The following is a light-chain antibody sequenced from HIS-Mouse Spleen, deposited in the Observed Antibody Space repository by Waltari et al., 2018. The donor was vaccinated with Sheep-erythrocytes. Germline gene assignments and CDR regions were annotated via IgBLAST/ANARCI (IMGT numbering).Light chain of an antibody. J-gene: IGLJ2*01. CDR2: GNS. Sequence: LTQPPSVSGAPGQRVTISCTGSSSNIGAGYDVHWYQQLPGTAPKLLIYGNSNRPSGVPDRFSGSKSGTSASLAITGLQAEDEADYYCQSYDSSLSGVVFGGGTKLTVL. CDR1: SSNIGAGYD. CDR3: QSYDSSLSGVV. V-gene: IGLV1-40*01.